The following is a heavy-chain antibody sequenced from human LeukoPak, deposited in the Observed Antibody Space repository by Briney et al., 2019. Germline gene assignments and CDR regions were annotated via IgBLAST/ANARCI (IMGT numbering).Heavy chain of an antibody. CDR3: ARLSYSSSWYPNWFDP. CDR1: GYGFTSYW. Sequence: GESLKISCKGSGYGFTSYWIGWVRQMPGKGLEWMGIIYPGDSDTRYSPSFQGQVTISADKSISTAYLQWSSLKASDTAMYYCARLSYSSSWYPNWFDPWGQGTLVTVSS. J-gene: IGHJ5*02. V-gene: IGHV5-51*01. CDR2: IYPGDSDT. D-gene: IGHD6-13*01.